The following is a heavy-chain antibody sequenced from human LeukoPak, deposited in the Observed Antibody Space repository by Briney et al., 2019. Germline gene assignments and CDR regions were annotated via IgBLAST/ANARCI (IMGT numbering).Heavy chain of an antibody. CDR2: VHSSGST. J-gene: IGHJ4*02. V-gene: IGHV4-59*01. D-gene: IGHD3-9*01. Sequence: KPSETLSLTCTVSGGSISSFFWSWIRQPPGKGLEWIGYVHSSGSTKYNPSLKSRLIISVDVSKNQFSLKLRSVRVADTAVYYCARLAPGNYDILTGDPKVAFDYWGQGALVTVSS. CDR3: ARLAPGNYDILTGDPKVAFDY. CDR1: GGSISSFF.